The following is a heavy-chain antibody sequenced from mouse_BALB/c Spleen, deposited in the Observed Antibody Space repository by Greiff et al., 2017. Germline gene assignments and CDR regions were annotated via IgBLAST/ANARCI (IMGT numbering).Heavy chain of an antibody. V-gene: IGHV1-84*02. CDR1: GYTFTDYY. D-gene: IGHD1-1*01. J-gene: IGHJ3*01. CDR2: IYPGSDNT. Sequence: VQLQQSGPELVKPGASVKISCKASGYTFTDYYINWVKQKPGQGLEWIGWIYPGSDNTKYNEKFKGKATLTVDTSSSTAYMQLSSLTSEDTAVYFCARGYGSPLFAYWGQGTLVTVSA. CDR3: ARGYGSPLFAY.